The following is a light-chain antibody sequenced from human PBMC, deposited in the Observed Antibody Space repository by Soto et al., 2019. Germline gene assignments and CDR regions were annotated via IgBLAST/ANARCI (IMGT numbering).Light chain of an antibody. J-gene: IGKJ3*01. Sequence: ENVLTQSPGTLSLSPGERATLSCRASQTVSSNSLAGYQQKPGQAPRLLIYGASHRAIGIPDRFSGSGSGTDFPLTISRLEPEDFAVYYCLPYANSPFTFGPGTKVDI. CDR2: GAS. V-gene: IGKV3-20*01. CDR1: QTVSSNS. CDR3: LPYANSPFT.